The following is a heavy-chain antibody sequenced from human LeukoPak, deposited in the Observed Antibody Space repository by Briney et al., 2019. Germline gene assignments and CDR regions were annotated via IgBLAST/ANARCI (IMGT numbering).Heavy chain of an antibody. CDR1: GFTVSRNY. Sequence: PGGSLRLSCAASGFTVSRNYIRRVRQAPGKGLEWVSAISGSGFSTYYADSVKGRFTISRDNSKNTLYLQMHSLRAEDTAVYYCASTDIVATTPSYYYGMDVWGQGTTVTVSS. V-gene: IGHV3-23*01. CDR2: ISGSGFST. CDR3: ASTDIVATTPSYYYGMDV. J-gene: IGHJ6*02. D-gene: IGHD5-12*01.